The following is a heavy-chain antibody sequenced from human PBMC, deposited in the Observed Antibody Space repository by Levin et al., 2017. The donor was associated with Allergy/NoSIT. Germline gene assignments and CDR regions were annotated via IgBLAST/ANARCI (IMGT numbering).Heavy chain of an antibody. Sequence: SETLSLTCTVSGGSISSSSYYWGWIRQPPGKGLEWIGSIYYSGSTYYNPSLKSRVTISVDTSKNQFSLKLSSVTAADTAVYYCARDQMITFGGVIHYYYGMDVWGQGTTVTVSS. D-gene: IGHD3-16*01. V-gene: IGHV4-39*07. CDR1: GGSISSSSYY. CDR2: IYYSGST. J-gene: IGHJ6*02. CDR3: ARDQMITFGGVIHYYYGMDV.